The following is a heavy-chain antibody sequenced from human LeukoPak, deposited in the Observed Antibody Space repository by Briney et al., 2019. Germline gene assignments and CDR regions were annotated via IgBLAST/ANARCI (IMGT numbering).Heavy chain of an antibody. V-gene: IGHV4-31*03. J-gene: IGHJ4*02. CDR1: GGSISSGGYY. Sequence: SETLSLTCTVSGGSISSGGYYWSWIRQHPGKGLEWIGYIYYSGSTYYNPSLKSRVTISVDTSKNQFSLKLSSVTAADTAVYYCARSDYDSSGYSFDYWGQGILVTVSS. CDR3: ARSDYDSSGYSFDY. D-gene: IGHD3-22*01. CDR2: IYYSGST.